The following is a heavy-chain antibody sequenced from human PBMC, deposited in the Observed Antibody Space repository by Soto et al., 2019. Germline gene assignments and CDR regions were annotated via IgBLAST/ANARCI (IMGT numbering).Heavy chain of an antibody. CDR3: AKGSELYYYYYYGMDV. J-gene: IGHJ6*02. CDR2: ISGSGGST. V-gene: IGHV3-23*01. CDR1: GFTFSSYA. Sequence: SLRLSCAASGFTFSSYAMSWVRQATGKGLEWVSAISGSGGSTYYADSVKGRFTISRGNSKNTLYLQMNSLRAEDTAVYYCAKGSELYYYYYYGMDVWGQGPTVTVSS. D-gene: IGHD1-7*01.